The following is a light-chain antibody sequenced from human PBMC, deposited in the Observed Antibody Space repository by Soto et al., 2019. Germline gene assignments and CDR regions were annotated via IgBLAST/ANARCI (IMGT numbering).Light chain of an antibody. CDR2: DAS. Sequence: LVVKQSPATLSLSPGERATLSCRASQSVSSYLAWYQQKPGQAPRLLIYDASNRATGIPARFSGSGSGTDFTLTISSLEPEDFAVYYCQQRSNWPPLTFGGGTKVDIK. J-gene: IGKJ4*01. CDR3: QQRSNWPPLT. CDR1: QSVSSY. V-gene: IGKV3-11*01.